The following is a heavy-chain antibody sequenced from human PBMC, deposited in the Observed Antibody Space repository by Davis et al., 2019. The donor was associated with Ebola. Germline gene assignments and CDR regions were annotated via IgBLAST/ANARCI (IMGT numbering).Heavy chain of an antibody. J-gene: IGHJ5*02. D-gene: IGHD6-19*01. CDR3: ARGGLAVAGSNWFDP. CDR1: GFTFSSYG. CDR2: IWYDGSNK. Sequence: GESLKISCAASGFTFSSYGMHWVRQAPGKGLEWVAVIWYDGSNKYYADSVKGRFTISRDNSKNTLYLQMNSLRAEDTAVYYCARGGLAVAGSNWFDPWGQGTLVTVSS. V-gene: IGHV3-33*01.